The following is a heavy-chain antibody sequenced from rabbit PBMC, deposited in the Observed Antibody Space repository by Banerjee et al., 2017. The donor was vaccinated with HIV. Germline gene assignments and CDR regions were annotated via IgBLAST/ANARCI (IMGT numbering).Heavy chain of an antibody. J-gene: IGHJ4*01. CDR2: IYTGSGST. V-gene: IGHV1S45*01. CDR3: ARDDAGWNGVGYAGFNL. Sequence: QEQLEESGGDLVKPGASLTLTYTASGFSFSSNYYMCWVRQAPGKGLEWIGCIYTGSGSTYYASWAKGRFTISKTSSTTVTLQMTSLTAADTATYFCARDDAGWNGVGYAGFNLWGQGTLVTVS. D-gene: IGHD6-1*01. CDR1: GFSFSSNYY.